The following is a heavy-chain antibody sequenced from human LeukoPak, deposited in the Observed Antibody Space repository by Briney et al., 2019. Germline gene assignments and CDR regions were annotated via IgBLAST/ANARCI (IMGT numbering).Heavy chain of an antibody. V-gene: IGHV4-39*01. J-gene: IGHJ5*02. Sequence: SETLSPTCTVSGDSISSTRYYWGWIRQPPGKGLEWIANIYYSGSTYYNPSLKSRVTISVDTSKNQFSLKLTSVTAADTAVYYCARQYDFWSGLNNWFDPWGQGTLVTVSS. CDR1: GDSISSTRYY. D-gene: IGHD3-3*01. CDR2: IYYSGST. CDR3: ARQYDFWSGLNNWFDP.